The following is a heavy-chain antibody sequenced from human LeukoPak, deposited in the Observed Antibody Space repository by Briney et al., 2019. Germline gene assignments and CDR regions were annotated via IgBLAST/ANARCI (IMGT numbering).Heavy chain of an antibody. J-gene: IGHJ3*02. CDR2: IYPGDSDT. V-gene: IGHV5-51*01. CDR1: GYSFTRYW. D-gene: IGHD3-22*01. Sequence: GESLKISCKGSGYSFTRYWIGWVRQMPGKGLEWMGIIYPGDSDTRYSPSFQGHVTISADKSISTAYLQWSSLKASDTAMYYCARGGPHYFDSSGYSDAFDIWGQGAMVTVSS. CDR3: ARGGPHYFDSSGYSDAFDI.